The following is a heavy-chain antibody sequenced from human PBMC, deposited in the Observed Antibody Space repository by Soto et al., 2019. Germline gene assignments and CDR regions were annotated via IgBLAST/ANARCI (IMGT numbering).Heavy chain of an antibody. CDR1: GGSFSGYY. V-gene: IGHV4-34*01. Sequence: SETLSLTCAVYGGSFSGYYWSWIRQPPGKGLEWIGEINHSGSTNYNPSLKSRVTISVDTSKNQFSLKLSSVTAADTAVYYCARGTQYQLPKRVPLYNWFDPWGQGTLVTVSS. CDR2: INHSGST. D-gene: IGHD2-2*01. J-gene: IGHJ5*02. CDR3: ARGTQYQLPKRVPLYNWFDP.